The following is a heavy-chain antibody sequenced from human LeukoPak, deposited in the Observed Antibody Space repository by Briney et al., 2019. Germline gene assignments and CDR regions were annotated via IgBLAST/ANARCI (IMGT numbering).Heavy chain of an antibody. CDR2: MNPNSGNT. V-gene: IGHV1-8*02. CDR1: GGTFSSHA. J-gene: IGHJ4*02. Sequence: ASVKVSCKTSGGTFSSHAISWVRQAPGQGLEWMGWMNPNSGNTGYAQKFQGRVTMTRNTSISTAYMELSSLRSEDTAVYYCARVYYYDSSGYPTPFDYWGQGTLVTVSS. D-gene: IGHD3-22*01. CDR3: ARVYYYDSSGYPTPFDY.